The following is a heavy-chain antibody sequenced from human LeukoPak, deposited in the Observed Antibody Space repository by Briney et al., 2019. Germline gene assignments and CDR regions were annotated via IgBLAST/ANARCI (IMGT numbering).Heavy chain of an antibody. Sequence: HPGGSLRLSCAASGFTFSSYAMSWVRQAPGKGLEWVSAISGSGGSTYYADSVKGRFTISRDNSKNTLYLQMNSLRAEDTAVYYCAKDPRGSGTFFDYWGQGTLVTVSS. CDR3: AKDPRGSGTFFDY. CDR2: ISGSGGST. CDR1: GFTFSSYA. V-gene: IGHV3-23*01. J-gene: IGHJ4*02. D-gene: IGHD2-15*01.